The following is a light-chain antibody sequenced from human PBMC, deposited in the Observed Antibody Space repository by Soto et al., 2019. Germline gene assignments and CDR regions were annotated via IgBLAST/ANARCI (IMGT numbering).Light chain of an antibody. CDR3: AVWDDSLNGLWV. J-gene: IGLJ3*02. CDR1: SSNIGRDT. V-gene: IGLV1-44*01. Sequence: QSVLTQPPSASGTPGQRVIISCSGSSSNIGRDTVNWYRQFPGTAPKLLIYSNNQRPSEVPDRFSGSKSGTSASLAISGLQSEDEADYYCAVWDDSLNGLWVFGGGTKLTVL. CDR2: SNN.